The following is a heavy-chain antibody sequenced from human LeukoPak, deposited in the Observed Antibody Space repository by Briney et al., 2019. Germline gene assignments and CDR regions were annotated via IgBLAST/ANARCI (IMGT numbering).Heavy chain of an antibody. Sequence: SETLSLTCTVSGGSISSSSYYWGWIRQPPGKGLEWIGSIFYSGSTYYNPSLKSRVTISVDTSKNQFSLKLSSVTAADTAVYYCARHDVVVTAANFDYWGQGTLVTVSS. V-gene: IGHV4-39*01. D-gene: IGHD2-21*02. CDR2: IFYSGST. J-gene: IGHJ4*02. CDR1: GGSISSSSYY. CDR3: ARHDVVVTAANFDY.